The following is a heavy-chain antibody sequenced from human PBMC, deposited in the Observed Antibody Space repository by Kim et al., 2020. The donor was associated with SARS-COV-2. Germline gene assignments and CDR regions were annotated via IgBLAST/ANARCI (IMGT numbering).Heavy chain of an antibody. V-gene: IGHV4-34*01. CDR1: GGSFSGYY. CDR2: INHSGST. D-gene: IGHD3-10*01. Sequence: SETLSLTCAVYGGSFSGYYWSWIRQPPGKGLEWIGEINHSGSTNYNPSLKSRVTISVDTSKNQFSLKLSSVTAADTAVYYCARWATMVRGVIITSETSDGYYGMDVWGQGTTVTVSS. J-gene: IGHJ6*02. CDR3: ARWATMVRGVIITSETSDGYYGMDV.